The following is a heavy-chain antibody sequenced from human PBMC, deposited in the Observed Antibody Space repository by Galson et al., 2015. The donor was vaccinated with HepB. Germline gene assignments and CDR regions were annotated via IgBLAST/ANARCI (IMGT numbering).Heavy chain of an antibody. D-gene: IGHD6-13*01. CDR2: IIPIFGIA. CDR1: GGTFSSYA. V-gene: IGHV1-69*13. J-gene: IGHJ5*02. CDR3: ARAGAAREVGYSSSWYHSGYYGSFGWFDP. Sequence: SVKVSCKASGGTFSSYAISWVRQAPGQGLEWMGGIIPIFGIANYAQKFQGRVTITADESTSTAYMELSSLRSEDTAVYYCARAGAAREVGYSSSWYHSGYYGSFGWFDPWGQGTLVTVSS.